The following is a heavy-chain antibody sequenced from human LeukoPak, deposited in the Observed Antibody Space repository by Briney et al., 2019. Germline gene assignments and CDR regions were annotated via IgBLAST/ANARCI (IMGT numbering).Heavy chain of an antibody. CDR1: GFTFSSYW. CDR3: ARSALDY. D-gene: IGHD3-3*02. CDR2: INSDGSTT. Sequence: PGGSLRLSCAASGFTFSSYWMHWVRQAPGKGLVWVSLINSDGSTTSYADSVKGRFTIPRDNAKNTLYLQMNSLRVEDTAVYYCARSALDYWGQGTLVTVSS. V-gene: IGHV3-74*01. J-gene: IGHJ4*02.